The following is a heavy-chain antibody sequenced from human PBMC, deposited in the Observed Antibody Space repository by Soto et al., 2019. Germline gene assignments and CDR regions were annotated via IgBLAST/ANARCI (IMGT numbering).Heavy chain of an antibody. CDR2: ITGNGDTT. V-gene: IGHV3-23*01. J-gene: IGHJ4*02. Sequence: WGSLRLSCAGSVFTFSNTGMSLFRHAPWQGLEWVSAITGNGDTTYYADSVKGRFTISRDNSKSTLYLQMNSLRAEDTAVYYCEKIDGYFDYWGQGTLVTVSS. CDR1: VFTFSNTG. CDR3: EKIDGYFDY. D-gene: IGHD3-22*01.